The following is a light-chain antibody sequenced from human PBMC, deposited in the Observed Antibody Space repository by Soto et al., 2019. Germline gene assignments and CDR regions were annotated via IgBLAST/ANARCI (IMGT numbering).Light chain of an antibody. CDR3: CSYAGSPRYV. V-gene: IGLV2-11*01. CDR1: SSDVGGYNY. CDR2: DVS. Sequence: QSALTQPRSVSWSPGQSVTISCTGTSSDVGGYNYVSWYQQHPGKAPKVMIYDVSERPSGVPARFSGSKSVNTASLTISGLQAEDEADYYCCSYAGSPRYVFGTGTKVTVL. J-gene: IGLJ1*01.